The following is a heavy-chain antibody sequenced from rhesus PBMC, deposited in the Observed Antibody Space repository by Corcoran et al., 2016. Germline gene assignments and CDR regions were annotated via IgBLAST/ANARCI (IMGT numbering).Heavy chain of an antibody. J-gene: IGHJ4*01. D-gene: IGHD4-29*01. CDR3: ARNYGTFFDH. Sequence: QLQLQESGPGLVKPSETLSLTCAVSGGSFSGNYWSWIRQPPGKGLEWIGRMAGRGGSTDANPSLKSRVTISTDTSKNQLSLNLNSVTAADTAVYCCARNYGTFFDHWGQGVLVTISS. CDR1: GGSFSGNY. V-gene: IGHV4-173*01. CDR2: MAGRGGST.